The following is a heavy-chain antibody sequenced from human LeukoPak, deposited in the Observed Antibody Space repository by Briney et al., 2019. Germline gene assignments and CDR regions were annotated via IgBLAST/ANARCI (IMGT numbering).Heavy chain of an antibody. J-gene: IGHJ4*02. CDR1: GFTFADYG. D-gene: IGHD1-26*01. Sequence: GGSLRLSCAASGFTFADYGMSWVRQGPGKGLEWVSGISGSGGTTYYADSVKGRFTISRDNSKNTLYLQLNSLRTEDTAVYYCAKEGTWDGNYWGQGALVTVSS. CDR2: ISGSGGTT. V-gene: IGHV3-23*01. CDR3: AKEGTWDGNY.